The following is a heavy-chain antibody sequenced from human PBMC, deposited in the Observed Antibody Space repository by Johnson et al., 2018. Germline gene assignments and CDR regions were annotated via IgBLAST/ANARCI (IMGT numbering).Heavy chain of an antibody. CDR2: ISYDGSTK. D-gene: IGHD3-3*01. CDR1: GFTFSSYG. J-gene: IGHJ3*02. CDR3: AKASLRFLEWVSAFDI. V-gene: IGHV3-30*18. Sequence: QVQLVESGGGVVQPGRSLRLSCAASGFTFSSYGMHWVRQAPGKGLEWVAVISYDGSTKYYVDSVKGRCNISRDNSKNTLYLQMNSLRAEDTAVYYCAKASLRFLEWVSAFDIWGQGTMVTVSS.